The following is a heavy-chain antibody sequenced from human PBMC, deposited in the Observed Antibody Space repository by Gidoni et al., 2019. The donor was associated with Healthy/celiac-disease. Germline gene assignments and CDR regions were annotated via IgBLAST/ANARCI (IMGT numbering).Heavy chain of an antibody. Sequence: EFQLVECGGVLVKPGGSLRLSSVASGFTFSNAWMSWVVQAPGKGREWVGRIKSKTDGGTTDYAAPVKGRFTISRDDTKNTLDLQMNSLKTEDTDVYYCTTPRAYWGQGTLVTVSS. J-gene: IGHJ4*02. CDR1: GFTFSNAW. V-gene: IGHV3-15*01. CDR2: IKSKTDGGTT. CDR3: TTPRAY.